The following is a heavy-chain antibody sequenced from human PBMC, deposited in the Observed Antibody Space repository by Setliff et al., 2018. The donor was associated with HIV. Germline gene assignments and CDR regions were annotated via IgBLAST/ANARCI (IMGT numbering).Heavy chain of an antibody. CDR2: IHPSGET. CDR1: GGSINYYY. V-gene: IGHV4-4*08. J-gene: IGHJ6*02. Sequence: SETLSLTCTVSGGSINYYYWSWIRQPPGKNPEYIGYIHPSGETYYSPSLMSRLTISLDTANNRFSLRLTSATAADTAIYYCARKAADVSGGGRDVWGQGTTVTVS. CDR3: ARKAADVSGGGRDV. D-gene: IGHD2-15*01.